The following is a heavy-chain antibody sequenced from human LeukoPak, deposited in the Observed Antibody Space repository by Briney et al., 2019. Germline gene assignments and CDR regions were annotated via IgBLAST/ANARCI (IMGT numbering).Heavy chain of an antibody. V-gene: IGHV1-2*06. D-gene: IGHD5-12*01. CDR2: INPNSGGT. CDR1: RYTFTGYY. Sequence: GASVKVSCKASRYTFTGYYMHWVRQAPGQGLEWMGRINPNSGGTNYAQKFQGRVTMTRDTSISTAYMELSRLRSDDTAVYYCARGNIVATIPFDYWGQGTLVTVSS. J-gene: IGHJ4*02. CDR3: ARGNIVATIPFDY.